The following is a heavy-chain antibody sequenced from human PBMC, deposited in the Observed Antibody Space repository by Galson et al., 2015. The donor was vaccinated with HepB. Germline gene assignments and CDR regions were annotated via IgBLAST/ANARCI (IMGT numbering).Heavy chain of an antibody. Sequence: SLRLSCAASGFTISSRAMHWVRQAPGKGLEWVAVMTYDGSKQYYADSVKGRFTISRDNSKNTLYLQMNSLRVEDTAVYYCTKTGSGWFSDYWGQGILVTVSS. CDR2: MTYDGSKQ. V-gene: IGHV3-30-3*02. CDR1: GFTISSRA. J-gene: IGHJ4*02. CDR3: TKTGSGWFSDY. D-gene: IGHD6-19*01.